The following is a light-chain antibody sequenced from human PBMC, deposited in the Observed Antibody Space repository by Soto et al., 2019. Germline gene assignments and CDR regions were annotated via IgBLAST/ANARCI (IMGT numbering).Light chain of an antibody. CDR3: QQYNNWPPGIT. V-gene: IGKV3D-15*01. CDR1: QSVSSN. CDR2: GAS. J-gene: IGKJ5*01. Sequence: EIVMTQSPATLSVSPGERATLSCRASQSVSSNLAWYQQKPGQAPXXLXYGASTRATGIPARSSGSGSGTEFTLTISSLQSEDFAVYYCQQYNNWPPGITFGQGTRLEIK.